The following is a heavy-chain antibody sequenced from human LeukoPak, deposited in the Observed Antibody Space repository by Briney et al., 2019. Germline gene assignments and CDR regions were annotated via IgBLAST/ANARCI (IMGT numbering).Heavy chain of an antibody. V-gene: IGHV4-34*01. CDR2: INHSGST. D-gene: IGHD5-18*01. J-gene: IGHJ4*02. CDR3: AVAAVDTAMATAHDY. Sequence: SETLSLTCAVYGRSFSGYYWSWIRQPPGKGLEWIGEINHSGSTNHNPSLKSRVTISVDTSKNQFSLKLSSVTAADTAVYYCAVAAVDTAMATAHDYWGQGTLVTVSS. CDR1: GRSFSGYY.